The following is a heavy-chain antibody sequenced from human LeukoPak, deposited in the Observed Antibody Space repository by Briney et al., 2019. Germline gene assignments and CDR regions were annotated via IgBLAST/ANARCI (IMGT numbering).Heavy chain of an antibody. CDR2: MKPNRGDT. CDR1: GYTFTSYD. V-gene: IGHV1-8*01. CDR3: ARMNWLTTDNPNWFDP. D-gene: IGHD4-11*01. J-gene: IGHJ5*02. Sequence: ASVKVSCKASGYTFTSYDINWVRQATGQGLEWMGWMKPNRGDTGYAQKFQGRVTMTRNTSISTAYMELSSLRSEDTAVYYCARMNWLTTDNPNWFDPWGQGTLVTVSS.